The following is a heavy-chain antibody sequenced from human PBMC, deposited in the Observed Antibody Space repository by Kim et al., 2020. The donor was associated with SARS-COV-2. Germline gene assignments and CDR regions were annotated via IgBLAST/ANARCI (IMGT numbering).Heavy chain of an antibody. Sequence: YADSVKGRLTISRDNAQNSLYLQMDSLRAEDTAIYYCARTPSSRIDYWGQGTLVTVSS. J-gene: IGHJ4*02. CDR3: ARTPSSRIDY. D-gene: IGHD6-6*01. V-gene: IGHV3-11*03.